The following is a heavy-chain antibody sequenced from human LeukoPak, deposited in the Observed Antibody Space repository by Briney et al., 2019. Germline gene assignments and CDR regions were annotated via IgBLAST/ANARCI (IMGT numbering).Heavy chain of an antibody. CDR1: GFTFSSYA. CDR2: IRYDGSNK. V-gene: IGHV3-30*02. J-gene: IGHJ6*03. Sequence: GGSLRLSCAASGFTFSSYAMSWVRQAPGKGLEWVAFIRYDGSNKYYADSVKGRFTISRDNSKNTLYLQMNSLRAEDTAVYYCAKDRGTMVRGVPGYMDVWGKGTTVTISS. CDR3: AKDRGTMVRGVPGYMDV. D-gene: IGHD3-10*01.